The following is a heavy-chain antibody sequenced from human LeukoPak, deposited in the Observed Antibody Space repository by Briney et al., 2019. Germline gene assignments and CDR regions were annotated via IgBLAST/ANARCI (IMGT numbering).Heavy chain of an antibody. CDR3: ARVPYLGSSGYLLHEYYFDY. CDR2: IIPIFGTA. CDR1: GGTFSSYA. Sequence: SVKVPCEASGGTFSSYAISWVRQAPGQGLEWMGGIIPIFGTANYAQKFQGRVTITTDESTSTAYMELSSLRSEDTAVYYCARVPYLGSSGYLLHEYYFDYWGQGTLVTVSS. V-gene: IGHV1-69*05. J-gene: IGHJ4*02. D-gene: IGHD3-22*01.